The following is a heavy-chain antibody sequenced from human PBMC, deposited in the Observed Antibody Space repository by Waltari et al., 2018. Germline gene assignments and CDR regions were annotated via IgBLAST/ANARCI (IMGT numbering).Heavy chain of an antibody. CDR1: GFTFSRYW. V-gene: IGHV3-7*03. CDR3: ARRLVVAGTLDVFDL. CDR2: IKQDGSEK. Sequence: EVQLVESGGGLVQPGGSLRLSCAASGFTFSRYWMSWVRQAPGKGLEWVANIKQDGSEKYYVDSFKGRFTISRDNAKNSLYLQMNSLRAEDTAMYYCARRLVVAGTLDVFDLWGQGTRVIVSS. D-gene: IGHD2-15*01. J-gene: IGHJ3*01.